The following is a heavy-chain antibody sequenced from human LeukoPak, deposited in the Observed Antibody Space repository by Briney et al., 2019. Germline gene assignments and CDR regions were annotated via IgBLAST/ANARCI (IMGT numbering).Heavy chain of an antibody. CDR2: IDPSGGST. D-gene: IGHD1-26*01. V-gene: IGHV1-46*01. Sequence: ASVKVSCKASGYTFTSYGISWVRQAPGQGLEWMGIIDPSGGSTSYAQKFQGRVTMTRDTSTSTVYMELSSLRSEDTAVYYCAREGYSGSSVVFDYWGQGTLVTVSS. CDR1: GYTFTSYG. CDR3: AREGYSGSSVVFDY. J-gene: IGHJ4*02.